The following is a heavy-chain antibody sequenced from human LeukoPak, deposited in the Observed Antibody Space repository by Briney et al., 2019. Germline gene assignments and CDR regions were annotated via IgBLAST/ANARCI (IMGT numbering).Heavy chain of an antibody. CDR2: ISSSSSTT. CDR3: AKDPGDGQRYFDY. CDR1: GFTFSSYS. J-gene: IGHJ4*02. V-gene: IGHV3-48*01. Sequence: GGSLRLSCAASGFTFSSYSMNWVRQAPGKGLEWVSYISSSSSTTYYADSVKGRFTISRDNSKNTLYLQMNSLRAEDTAVYYCAKDPGDGQRYFDYWGQGTLVTVSS. D-gene: IGHD4-17*01.